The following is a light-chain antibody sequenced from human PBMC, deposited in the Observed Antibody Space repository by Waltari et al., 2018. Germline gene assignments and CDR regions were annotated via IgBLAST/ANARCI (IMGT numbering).Light chain of an antibody. V-gene: IGKV3-11*01. CDR3: QQRSNLWT. CDR2: DES. Sequence: ETVLTQSPATLSLSPGERATRSCRASQSISSHLAWYQQKPGQPPRLLIYDESKRATGIPARFSCSGSGTDFTLTISSLEPEDFAVYYCQQRSNLWTFGQGTKVEIK. CDR1: QSISSH. J-gene: IGKJ1*01.